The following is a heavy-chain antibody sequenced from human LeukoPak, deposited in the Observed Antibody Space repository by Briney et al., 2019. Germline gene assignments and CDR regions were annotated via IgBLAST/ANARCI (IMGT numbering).Heavy chain of an antibody. CDR1: GFTFSSYA. CDR2: ILYDGSNK. V-gene: IGHV3-30*01. D-gene: IGHD1-26*01. CDR3: ARDEDPSVSGELFDY. J-gene: IGHJ4*02. Sequence: PRRSLRLSCAAYGFTFSSYAMHWVRQAAGKGLEWEAVILYDGSNKYYADSVKGRFTISRDNAKNTRSLQMNILRAEDTAVYFCARDEDPSVSGELFDYWGQGTLVTVSS.